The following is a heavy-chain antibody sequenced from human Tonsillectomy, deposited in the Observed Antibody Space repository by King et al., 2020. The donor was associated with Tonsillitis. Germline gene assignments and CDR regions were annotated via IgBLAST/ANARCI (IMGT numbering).Heavy chain of an antibody. CDR2: IKQDGSEK. Sequence: VQLVESGGGLVQPGGSLRLSCAASGFTFSSYWMSWVRQAPGEGLEWVANIKQDGSEKYYVDSVKGRVTISRDNAKNSRYLQMNSLRAEDTAVYYCARLTEYYDSSGYVWFDPWGQGTLVTVSS. CDR3: ARLTEYYDSSGYVWFDP. V-gene: IGHV3-7*01. J-gene: IGHJ5*02. D-gene: IGHD3-22*01. CDR1: GFTFSSYW.